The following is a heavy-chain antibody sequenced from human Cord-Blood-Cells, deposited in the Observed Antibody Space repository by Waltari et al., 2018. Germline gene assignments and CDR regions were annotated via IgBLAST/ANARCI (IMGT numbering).Heavy chain of an antibody. V-gene: IGHV3-53*01. Sequence: EEQLVESGGGLIQPGGSLRLSCAASGFTVSSNYMSWVRQAPGKGLEWVSVIYSGGSTYYADSVKGRFTISRDNSKNTLYLQMNSLRAEDTAVYYCARERVPNWFDPWGQGTLVTVSS. CDR2: IYSGGST. CDR3: ARERVPNWFDP. J-gene: IGHJ5*02. CDR1: GFTVSSNY.